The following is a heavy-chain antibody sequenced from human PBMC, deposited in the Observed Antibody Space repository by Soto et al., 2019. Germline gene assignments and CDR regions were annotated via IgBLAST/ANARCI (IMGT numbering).Heavy chain of an antibody. CDR2: IYYSGST. J-gene: IGHJ6*02. CDR1: GGYISSYY. V-gene: IGHV4-59*01. D-gene: IGHD3-22*01. CDR3: ARDTTYYYDSSGYSLPHYGMDV. Sequence: PSETLALTCTVSGGYISSYYGSWLRQPPGKVLEWIGYIYYSGSTNYNPSLKSRVTISVDTSKNQFSLKLSSVTAADTAVYYCARDTTYYYDSSGYSLPHYGMDVWGQGTTVT.